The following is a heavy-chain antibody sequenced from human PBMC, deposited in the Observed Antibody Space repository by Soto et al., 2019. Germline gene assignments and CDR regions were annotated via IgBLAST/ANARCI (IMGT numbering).Heavy chain of an antibody. J-gene: IGHJ3*02. CDR1: GYSFTNYW. V-gene: IGHV5-51*01. CDR3: ASEEMATKTADDFDT. Sequence: PGESLKISCKGSGYSFTNYWIAWGRQLSGKGLEWMGSIYPGDSDTRYSPSSRGQVTISADKPISTAYLQWRSLKASDSAMYYYASEEMATKTADDFDTWGLGTVVSVSS. CDR2: IYPGDSDT. D-gene: IGHD1-26*01.